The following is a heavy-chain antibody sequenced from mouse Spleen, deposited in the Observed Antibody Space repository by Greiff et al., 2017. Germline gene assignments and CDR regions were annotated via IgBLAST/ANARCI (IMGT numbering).Heavy chain of an antibody. CDR1: GFTFSSYG. V-gene: IGHV5-6*01. CDR3: ARHYGSSLDY. CDR2: ISSGGSYT. D-gene: IGHD1-1*01. J-gene: IGHJ2*01. Sequence: EVQLKEPGGDLVKPGGSLKLSCAASGFTFSSYGMSWVRQTPDKRLEWVATISSGGSYTYYPDSVKGRFTISRDNAKNTLYLQMSSLKSEDTAMYYCARHYGSSLDYWGQGTTLTVSS.